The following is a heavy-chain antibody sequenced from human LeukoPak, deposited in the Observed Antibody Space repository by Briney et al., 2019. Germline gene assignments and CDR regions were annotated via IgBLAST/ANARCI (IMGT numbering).Heavy chain of an antibody. V-gene: IGHV4-34*01. CDR1: GGSFSGYY. CDR3: ARVIQDSSRYRTKGYFDY. CDR2: INHSGST. J-gene: IGHJ4*02. Sequence: SETLSLTCAVYGGSFSGYYWSWIRQPPGKGLEWIGEINHSGSTNYNPSLKSRVTISVDTSKNQFSLKLSSVTAADTAVYYCARVIQDSSRYRTKGYFDYWGQGTLVTVSS. D-gene: IGHD3-22*01.